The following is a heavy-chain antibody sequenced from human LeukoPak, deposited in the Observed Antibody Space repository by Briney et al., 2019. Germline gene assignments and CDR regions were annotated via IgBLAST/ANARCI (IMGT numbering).Heavy chain of an antibody. V-gene: IGHV4-39*01. CDR3: ARRDYYGSGSYDY. J-gene: IGHJ4*02. CDR1: GGSISSSSYY. Sequence: SETLSLTCTVSGGSISSSSYYWGWIRQPPGKGLEWIGSIYYSGSTYYNPSHKSRVTISVDTSKNQFSLKLSSVTAADTAVYYCARRDYYGSGSYDYWGQGTLVTVSS. CDR2: IYYSGST. D-gene: IGHD3-10*01.